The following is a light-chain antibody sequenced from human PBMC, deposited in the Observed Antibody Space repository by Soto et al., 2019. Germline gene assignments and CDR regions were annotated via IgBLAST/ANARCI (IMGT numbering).Light chain of an antibody. CDR1: SSDIGAYKF. J-gene: IGLJ2*01. Sequence: QSALTQPPSASGSPGQSVAISCTGTSSDIGAYKFVSWYQQHPGKAPKLIIYEVSIRPSGVPDRFSGSKSGNTASLTVSGLLAEDEADYHCSLYAGTNSVVFGGGTKLTVL. V-gene: IGLV2-8*01. CDR2: EVS. CDR3: SLYAGTNSVV.